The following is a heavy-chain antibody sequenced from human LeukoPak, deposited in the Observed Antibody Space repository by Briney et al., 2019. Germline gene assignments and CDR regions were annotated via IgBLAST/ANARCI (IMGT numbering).Heavy chain of an antibody. J-gene: IGHJ4*02. CDR2: MSGSGAST. Sequence: GGSLRLSCAASGFTFSSYTMNWVRQAPGKGLEWVSAMSGSGASTYYVDSVKGRFTISRDNSKNTLYLQMNSLRAEDTAVYYCAKDPRYYYDSSGFFDYWGQGTLVTVSS. V-gene: IGHV3-23*01. CDR3: AKDPRYYYDSSGFFDY. D-gene: IGHD3-22*01. CDR1: GFTFSSYT.